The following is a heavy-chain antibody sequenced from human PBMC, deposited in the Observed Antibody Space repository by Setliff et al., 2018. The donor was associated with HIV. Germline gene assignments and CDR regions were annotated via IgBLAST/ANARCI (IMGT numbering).Heavy chain of an antibody. J-gene: IGHJ4*02. CDR1: GYTFSRFG. CDR2: ISVYNGNR. CDR3: ARPEPYGDYGY. D-gene: IGHD4-17*01. V-gene: IGHV1-18*01. Sequence: GASVKVSCKASGYTFSRFGITWVRQAPGQGLEWMGWISVYNGNRDYALNFQGRVTLTTDTSASTAYMELTSLRSDDTAVYYCARPEPYGDYGYWGQGTLVTVSS.